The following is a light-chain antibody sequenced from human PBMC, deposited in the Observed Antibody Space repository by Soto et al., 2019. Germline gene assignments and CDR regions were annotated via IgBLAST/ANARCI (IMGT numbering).Light chain of an antibody. J-gene: IGKJ5*01. CDR3: QQYGDSLIT. V-gene: IGKV3-20*01. CDR1: QSVSSTF. Sequence: EIVLTQSPGTLSLSPGERATLSCRASQSVSSTFLAWYQQKPGQSPRLLIYGASSRATGVPDRFSGSGSGTDFSLTISRLEPEDFAVYYCQQYGDSLITFGQGTRWRL. CDR2: GAS.